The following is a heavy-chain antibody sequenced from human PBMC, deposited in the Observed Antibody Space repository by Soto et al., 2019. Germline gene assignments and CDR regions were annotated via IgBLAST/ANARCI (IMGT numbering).Heavy chain of an antibody. Sequence: EVQLVESGGGLVKPGGSLRLSCAASGFTFSSYSMNWVRQAPGKGLEWVSSISSSTSYMYYADSVKGRFTISRDNARNSLYLQMNSLRAEDTAVYYCARFRRDGYNLDYWVQGTLVNVSS. CDR2: ISSSTSYM. D-gene: IGHD5-12*01. V-gene: IGHV3-21*01. J-gene: IGHJ4*02. CDR3: ARFRRDGYNLDY. CDR1: GFTFSSYS.